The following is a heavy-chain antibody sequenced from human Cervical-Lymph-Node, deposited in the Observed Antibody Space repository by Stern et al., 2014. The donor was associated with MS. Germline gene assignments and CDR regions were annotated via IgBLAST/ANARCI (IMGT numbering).Heavy chain of an antibody. J-gene: IGHJ4*02. CDR2: IKKDGSEK. CDR1: GFTFSSYW. V-gene: IGHV3-7*01. D-gene: IGHD4-17*01. Sequence: EVQLVESGGGLVQPGGSLRLSCAASGFTFSSYWMHWVRQAPGKGLEWVANIKKDGSEKYYADSVKGRFPISRDNAKNSLYLQMNSLRAEDTAVYYCAGLDYGTDYWGQGTLVTVSS. CDR3: AGLDYGTDY.